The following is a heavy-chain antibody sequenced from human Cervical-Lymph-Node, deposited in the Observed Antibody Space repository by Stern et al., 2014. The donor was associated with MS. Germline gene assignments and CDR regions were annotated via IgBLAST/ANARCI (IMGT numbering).Heavy chain of an antibody. D-gene: IGHD5-12*01. CDR3: ARLVDSGYDIRGAFDI. V-gene: IGHV1-69*01. Sequence: QVQLVESGAEVKKPGSSVKVSCKASGGTFSSYSISWVRQAPGQGLECMGWIIPRFGTTNYAQNFQVRVTISADESTGTAYLELRSLRAEDTAVYYCARLVDSGYDIRGAFDIWGQGTMITVSS. CDR1: GGTFSSYS. CDR2: IIPRFGTT. J-gene: IGHJ3*02.